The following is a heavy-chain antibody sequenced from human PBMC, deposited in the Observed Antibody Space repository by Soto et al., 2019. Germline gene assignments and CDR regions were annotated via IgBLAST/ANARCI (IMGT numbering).Heavy chain of an antibody. CDR1: GFSLSTSGVG. J-gene: IGHJ2*01. CDR2: IYWDDSE. Sequence: QITLKESGPTLVKPTQTLTLTCTFSGFSLSTSGVGVGWIRQPPGKALEWLALIYWDDSERYSPSLKSRLTITKDTSKSQVVPTLTNMDPADTATYYCTHTPRWLYFDLWGRGTLVTVSS. D-gene: IGHD3-22*01. V-gene: IGHV2-5*02. CDR3: THTPRWLYFDL.